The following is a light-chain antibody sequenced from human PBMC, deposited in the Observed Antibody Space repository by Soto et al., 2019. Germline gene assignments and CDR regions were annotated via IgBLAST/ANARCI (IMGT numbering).Light chain of an antibody. CDR1: NIGSYN. J-gene: IGLJ2*01. CDR2: DDT. CDR3: QVLDTNSDRV. V-gene: IGLV3-21*02. Sequence: SYELTQPPSVSVAPGQTARITCGGDNIGSYNVHWYQQRPGQAPVLVVYDDTDRPSGIPERFSGSNSGNTATLTINKVEAGDEADFYCQVLDTNSDRVFGGGTKLTVL.